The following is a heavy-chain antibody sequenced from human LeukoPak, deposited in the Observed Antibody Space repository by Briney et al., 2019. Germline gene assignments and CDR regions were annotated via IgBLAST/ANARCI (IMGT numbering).Heavy chain of an antibody. Sequence: GGSLRLSCAASGFTFSSYEMNWVRQAPGKGLEWVSYISSSDNTIYYADSVKGRFTISGDNAKNSLYLQMNSLRAEDTAVYYCAGVVAPGTFQYYYMDVWGKGTTVTVSS. CDR2: ISSSDNTI. D-gene: IGHD2-2*01. J-gene: IGHJ6*03. CDR1: GFTFSSYE. CDR3: AGVVAPGTFQYYYMDV. V-gene: IGHV3-48*03.